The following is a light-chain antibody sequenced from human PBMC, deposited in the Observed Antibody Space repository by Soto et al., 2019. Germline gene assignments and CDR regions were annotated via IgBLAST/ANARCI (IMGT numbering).Light chain of an antibody. Sequence: DIRMTQSPSTLSASVGDRVTITCRAGQSIDSWLAWYQQKPGKAPNLLIYKASSLESGVPSRFSGSGSGTEFTLTISSLQPDDFATYYCQQANSFPITFGQGTRLEIK. CDR2: KAS. J-gene: IGKJ5*01. CDR1: QSIDSW. CDR3: QQANSFPIT. V-gene: IGKV1-5*03.